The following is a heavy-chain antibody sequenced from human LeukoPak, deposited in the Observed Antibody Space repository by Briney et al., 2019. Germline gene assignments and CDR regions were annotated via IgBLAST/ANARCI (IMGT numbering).Heavy chain of an antibody. CDR2: IYYSGST. D-gene: IGHD6-19*01. Sequence: KTSETLSLTCTVSGGSVSSGSYYWSWIRQPPGKGLEWIGYIYYSGSTNYSPSLKSRVTISVDTSKNQFSLKLSSVTAADTAVYYCARRGYSSGCYYFDYWGQGTLVTVSS. J-gene: IGHJ4*02. CDR1: GGSVSSGSYY. V-gene: IGHV4-61*01. CDR3: ARRGYSSGCYYFDY.